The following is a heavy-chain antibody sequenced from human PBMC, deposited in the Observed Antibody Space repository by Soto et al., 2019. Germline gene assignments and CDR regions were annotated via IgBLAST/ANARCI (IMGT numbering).Heavy chain of an antibody. CDR1: GDSIRSSNW. Sequence: SETQSLTCAVSGDSIRSSNWWSWVRQPPGKGLECFGEIYHSGSTNYNPSLNSRVTISVDKSKNQFALKLSSVTAADTAVYYCARRRNDYVWGSYRSTNYYYYYGMDVWGQGTTVT. D-gene: IGHD3-16*02. CDR3: ARRRNDYVWGSYRSTNYYYYYGMDV. CDR2: IYHSGST. J-gene: IGHJ6*02. V-gene: IGHV4-4*02.